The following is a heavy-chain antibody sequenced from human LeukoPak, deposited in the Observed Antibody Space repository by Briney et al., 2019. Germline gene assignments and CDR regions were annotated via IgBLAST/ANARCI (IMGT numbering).Heavy chain of an antibody. D-gene: IGHD3-22*01. CDR2: IKSKTDGGTT. Sequence: GGSLTLSCAAAGFTFGNAWMAWVRQAPGKGLEWVGRIKSKTDGGTTDYAAPVKGRFTISRDDSKNTLYLQMNSLKPQVTAVYSCTTGLYDSSGYDYGGYCYFFYMGVWGDVITVSV. J-gene: IGHJ6*03. CDR3: TTGLYDSSGYDYGGYCYFFYMGV. V-gene: IGHV3-15*01. CDR1: GFTFGNAW.